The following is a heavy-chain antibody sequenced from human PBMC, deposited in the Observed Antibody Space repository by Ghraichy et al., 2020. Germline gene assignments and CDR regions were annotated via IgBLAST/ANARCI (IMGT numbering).Heavy chain of an antibody. CDR3: ARIVGAAVDY. J-gene: IGHJ4*02. CDR2: TYYRSKWYT. D-gene: IGHD1-26*01. V-gene: IGHV6-1*01. Sequence: SDTLSLTCAISGDSVSSTLAAWNWIRLSPSRGLEWLGRTYYRSKWYTDYALSVKGRITINPDTSKNQFSLQLNSVTPEDTAFYYCARIVGAAVDYWGQGTLVTVSS. CDR1: GDSVSSTLAA.